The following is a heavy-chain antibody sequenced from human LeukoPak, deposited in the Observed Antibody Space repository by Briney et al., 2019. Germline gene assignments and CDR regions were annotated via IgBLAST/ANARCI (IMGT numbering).Heavy chain of an antibody. D-gene: IGHD3-22*01. V-gene: IGHV1-8*02. CDR2: MNPNSGNT. CDR1: GGTFSSHA. Sequence: GASVKVSCKASGGTFSSHAISWVRQAPGQGLEWMGWMNPNSGNTGYAQKFQGRVTMTRNTSISTAYMELSSLRSEDTAVYYCARVGGFDYDSSGYYLWGQGTLVTVSS. J-gene: IGHJ4*02. CDR3: ARVGGFDYDSSGYYL.